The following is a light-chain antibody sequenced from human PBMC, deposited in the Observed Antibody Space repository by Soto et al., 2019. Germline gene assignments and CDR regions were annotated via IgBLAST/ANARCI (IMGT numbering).Light chain of an antibody. Sequence: DIQMTQSPSTLSASVGGRVSITCRASQSISSWLAWYQQKPGKAPKLLIYDASSLESGVPSRFSGSGSGTDFTLTISCLQSEDFATYYCQQYYSFPWTFGQGTKVDIK. J-gene: IGKJ1*01. CDR1: QSISSW. CDR3: QQYYSFPWT. CDR2: DAS. V-gene: IGKV1-5*01.